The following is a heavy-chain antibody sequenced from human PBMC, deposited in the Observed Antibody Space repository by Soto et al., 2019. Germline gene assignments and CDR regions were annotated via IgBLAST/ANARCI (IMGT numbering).Heavy chain of an antibody. Sequence: SLRLSCAASGFTFDDYAMHWVRQAPGKGLEWVSGISWNSGSIGYAYSVKGRFTISRDNAKNSLYLQMNSLRAEDTALYYCAKEGYSGSYPPHFDYWGQGTLVTVSS. CDR2: ISWNSGSI. CDR3: AKEGYSGSYPPHFDY. V-gene: IGHV3-9*01. D-gene: IGHD1-26*01. J-gene: IGHJ4*02. CDR1: GFTFDDYA.